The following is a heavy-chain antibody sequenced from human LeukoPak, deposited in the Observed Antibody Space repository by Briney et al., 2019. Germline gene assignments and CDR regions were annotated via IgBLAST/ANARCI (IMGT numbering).Heavy chain of an antibody. Sequence: SVKVSCKASGGTFSSYTISWVRQAPGQGLEWMGRIIPILGIANYAQMFQGRVTITADKSTSTAYMELSSLRSEDTAVYYCARDPDSSGWIYYWGQGTLVTVSS. CDR3: ARDPDSSGWIYY. CDR2: IIPILGIA. J-gene: IGHJ4*02. D-gene: IGHD6-19*01. CDR1: GGTFSSYT. V-gene: IGHV1-69*04.